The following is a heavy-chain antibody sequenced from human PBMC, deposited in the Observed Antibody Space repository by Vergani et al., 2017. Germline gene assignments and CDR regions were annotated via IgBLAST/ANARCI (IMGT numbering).Heavy chain of an antibody. CDR3: ATQTPLIAAAAPWTFDI. V-gene: IGHV5-51*01. CDR1: GYSFTTHW. CDR2: IFPGDSDT. Sequence: EVQLVPSGAEVKKPGESLKISCRGSGYSFTTHWIGWVRQMPGKGLEWMGIIFPGDSDTIYSPSFQGQVTISADKSISTACLQWSSLKASDTAMYYCATQTPLIAAAAPWTFDIWGQGTMVTVSS. J-gene: IGHJ3*02. D-gene: IGHD6-13*01.